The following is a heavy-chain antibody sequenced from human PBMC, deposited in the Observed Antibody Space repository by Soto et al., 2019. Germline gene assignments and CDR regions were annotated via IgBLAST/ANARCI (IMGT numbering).Heavy chain of an antibody. D-gene: IGHD5-12*01. Sequence: EVQLLESGGGLVQPGGSLRLSCAASGFTFSSYAMSWVRQAPGKGLEWVSAISGSGGSTYYADSVKGRFTISRDNSHDMLYLQMNSLRAEDKAVYYGAKGDGGYDWVGYYYYYYDMDVWGKGTTVSVSS. V-gene: IGHV3-23*01. CDR1: GFTFSSYA. CDR3: AKGDGGYDWVGYYYYYYDMDV. J-gene: IGHJ6*04. CDR2: ISGSGGST.